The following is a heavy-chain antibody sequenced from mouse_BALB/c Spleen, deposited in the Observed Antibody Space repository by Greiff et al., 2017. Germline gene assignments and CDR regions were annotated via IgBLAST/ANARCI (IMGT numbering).Heavy chain of an antibody. CDR1: GFNIKDTY. CDR2: IDPANGNT. D-gene: IGHD1-1*01. Sequence: VQLQQSGAELVKPGASVKLSCTASGFNIKDTYMHWVKQRPEQGLEWIGRIDPANGNTKYDPKFQGKATITADTSSNTAYLQLSSLTSEDTAVYYCARDHYYGSEAYWGQGTLVTVSA. J-gene: IGHJ3*01. V-gene: IGHV14-3*02. CDR3: ARDHYYGSEAY.